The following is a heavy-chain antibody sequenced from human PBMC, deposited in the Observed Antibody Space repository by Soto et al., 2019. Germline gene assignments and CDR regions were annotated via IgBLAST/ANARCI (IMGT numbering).Heavy chain of an antibody. V-gene: IGHV4-39*01. CDR3: ATSEPEWLRLGFNWFDP. J-gene: IGHJ5*02. CDR2: IYYSGST. Sequence: SETLSLTCTVSGGSISSSSYYWGWIRQPPGKGLEWIGSIYYSGSTYYNPSLKSRVTISVDTSKNQFSLKLSSVTAADTAVYYCATSEPEWLRLGFNWFDPWGQGTLVTVSS. D-gene: IGHD5-12*01. CDR1: GGSISSSSYY.